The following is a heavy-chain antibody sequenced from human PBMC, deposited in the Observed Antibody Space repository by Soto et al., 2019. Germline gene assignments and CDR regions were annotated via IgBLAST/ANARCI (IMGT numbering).Heavy chain of an antibody. CDR2: IASGGAIT. CDR1: GFTFSRYA. Sequence: EVQLLESGGGLVQPGGSLRLSCAASGFTFSRYAMTWVRQAPGKGLEWVSAIASGGAITLYADSVKGRVTLSRDNSKNSCYLKRNSGRAGDAAFYFWAKFCFVDVRPGAFYDIGARGKMAPVS. CDR3: AKFCFVDVRPGAFYDI. J-gene: IGHJ3*02. V-gene: IGHV3-23*01. D-gene: IGHD3-10*01.